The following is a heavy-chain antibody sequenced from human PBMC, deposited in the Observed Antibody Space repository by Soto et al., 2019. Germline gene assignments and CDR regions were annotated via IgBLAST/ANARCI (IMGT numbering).Heavy chain of an antibody. D-gene: IGHD5-12*01. V-gene: IGHV1-3*01. CDR1: GYTFTSYA. Sequence: ASVKVSCKASGYTFTSYAMHWVRQAPGQRLEWMGWINAGNGNTKYSQKFQGRVTITRDTSASTAYMELSSLRSEDTAVYYCARDIVATISHYYYGMDVWGQGTTVTVS. CDR3: ARDIVATISHYYYGMDV. CDR2: INAGNGNT. J-gene: IGHJ6*02.